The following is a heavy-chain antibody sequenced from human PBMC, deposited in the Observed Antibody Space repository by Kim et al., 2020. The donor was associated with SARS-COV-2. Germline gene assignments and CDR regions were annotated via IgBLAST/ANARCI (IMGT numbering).Heavy chain of an antibody. D-gene: IGHD3-22*01. V-gene: IGHV3-15*01. CDR2: TRTDGVSA. CDR3: TTGFPLATVDSFDY. Sequence: GGSLRLSCVVSGFTFNDACMSWVRQAPGKGLEWVGRTRTDGVSAVYTAPVKGRFTISRDDSRNTLYLQMNSLKSEDTAVYYCTTGFPLATVDSFDYWGQGSLVTVSS. J-gene: IGHJ4*02. CDR1: GFTFNDAC.